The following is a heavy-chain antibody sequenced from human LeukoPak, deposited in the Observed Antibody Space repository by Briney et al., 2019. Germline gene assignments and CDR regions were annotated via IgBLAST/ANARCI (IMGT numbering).Heavy chain of an antibody. CDR3: ARVKTITIFGVVTDAFDI. CDR1: GYTFTSYG. V-gene: IGHV1-18*01. Sequence: ASVKVSCKASGYTFTSYGISWVRQAPGQGFEWMGWISAYNGNTNYAQKLQGRVTMTTDTSTSTAYMELRSLRSDDTAVYYCARVKTITIFGVVTDAFDIWGQGTMVTVSS. CDR2: ISAYNGNT. J-gene: IGHJ3*02. D-gene: IGHD3-3*01.